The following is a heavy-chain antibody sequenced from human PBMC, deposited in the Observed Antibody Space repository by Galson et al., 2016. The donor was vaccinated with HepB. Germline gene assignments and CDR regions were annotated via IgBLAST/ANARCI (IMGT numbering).Heavy chain of an antibody. V-gene: IGHV3-23*01. CDR2: ISANGRRT. Sequence: SLRLSCEASGFTFSSYAMNWVRQAPGQGLEWVSEISANGRRTYYASYVKGRFTVSRDNSETTLYLQMHRLRAEDTAVYYCAKEQGTDEGWCGESDHWGQGTLVTVSS. CDR1: GFTFSSYA. J-gene: IGHJ4*02. CDR3: AKEQGTDEGWCGESDH. D-gene: IGHD3-10*01.